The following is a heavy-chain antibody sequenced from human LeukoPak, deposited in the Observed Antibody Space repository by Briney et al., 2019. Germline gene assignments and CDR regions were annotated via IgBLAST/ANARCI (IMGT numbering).Heavy chain of an antibody. Sequence: SETLSLTCTVSGGSISSSSYYWGWIRQPPGKGLEWIGEINHSGSTNYNPSLKSRVTISVDTSKNQFSLKLSSVTAADTAVYYCASSRIQLWYDLNAYWGQGTLVTVSS. CDR2: INHSGST. D-gene: IGHD5-18*01. CDR3: ASSRIQLWYDLNAY. CDR1: GGSISSSSYY. J-gene: IGHJ4*02. V-gene: IGHV4-39*07.